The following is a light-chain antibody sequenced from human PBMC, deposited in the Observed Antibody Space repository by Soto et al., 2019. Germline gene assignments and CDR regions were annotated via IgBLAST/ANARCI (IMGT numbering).Light chain of an antibody. CDR1: SSDVGSYNL. Sequence: QSALTQPASVSGSPGQSITISCTGTSSDVGSYNLVSWYQHHPGKAPKLIIYEGSKRPSGVSGRLSASKSGNTASLTISGLQAEDEADYYCCSYAGSSTSYVVFGGGTKVTVL. J-gene: IGLJ2*01. CDR2: EGS. CDR3: CSYAGSSTSYVV. V-gene: IGLV2-23*01.